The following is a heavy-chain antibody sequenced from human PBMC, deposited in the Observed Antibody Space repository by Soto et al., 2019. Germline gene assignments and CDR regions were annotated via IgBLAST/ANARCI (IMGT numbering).Heavy chain of an antibody. D-gene: IGHD6-19*01. CDR1: GFSISSYG. Sequence: QVQLVESGGGVVQPGRSLRLSCAASGFSISSYGMHWVRQTPGKGLQWVAVVAYDGSYQHYADSVKGRFTISRDISKNTLFLEMDSLKPEDTAVYYCPKDHVNSGPSPDWFDPWSQGTLVTVSS. J-gene: IGHJ5*02. CDR3: PKDHVNSGPSPDWFDP. CDR2: VAYDGSYQ. V-gene: IGHV3-30*18.